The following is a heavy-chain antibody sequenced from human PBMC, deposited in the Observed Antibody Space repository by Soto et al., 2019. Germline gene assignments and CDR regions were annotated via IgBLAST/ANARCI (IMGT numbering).Heavy chain of an antibody. CDR3: ARGDLSLGYCSGGSCYPLYYYGMDV. D-gene: IGHD2-15*01. CDR1: GGSFSGYY. J-gene: IGHJ6*02. CDR2: INHSGST. Sequence: PETLSLTCAVYGGSFSGYYWSWIRQPPGKGLEWIGEINHSGSTNYNPSLKSRVTISVDTSKNQFSLKLSSVTAADTAVYYCARGDLSLGYCSGGSCYPLYYYGMDVWGQGTTVTVSS. V-gene: IGHV4-34*01.